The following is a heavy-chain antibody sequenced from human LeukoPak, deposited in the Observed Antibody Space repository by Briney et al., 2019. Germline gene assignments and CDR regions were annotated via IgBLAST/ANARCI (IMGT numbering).Heavy chain of an antibody. CDR2: ISGSGGST. D-gene: IGHD3-3*01. CDR1: GFTFSSYA. Sequence: GGSLRLSCAASGFTFSSYAMSWVRQAPGKGLEWVTAISGSGGSTYYADSVKGRFTISRDNSKNTLYLQMNSLRAEDTAVYYCAKVWSGYYFGYWGQGTLVTVSS. V-gene: IGHV3-23*01. J-gene: IGHJ4*02. CDR3: AKVWSGYYFGY.